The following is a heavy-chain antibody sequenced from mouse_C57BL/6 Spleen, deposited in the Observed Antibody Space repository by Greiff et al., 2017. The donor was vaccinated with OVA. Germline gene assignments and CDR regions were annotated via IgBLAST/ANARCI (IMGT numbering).Heavy chain of an antibody. CDR3: ARGRFITTVYAMDY. Sequence: QVQLQQSGAELVRPGTSVKLSCKASGYTFTSYWMHWVKQRPGQGLEWIGVIDPSDSYTNYNQKFKGKATLTVDTSSSTAYMQLSSLTSEDSAVYYCARGRFITTVYAMDYWGQGTSVTVSS. V-gene: IGHV1-59*01. CDR1: GYTFTSYW. CDR2: IDPSDSYT. J-gene: IGHJ4*01. D-gene: IGHD1-1*01.